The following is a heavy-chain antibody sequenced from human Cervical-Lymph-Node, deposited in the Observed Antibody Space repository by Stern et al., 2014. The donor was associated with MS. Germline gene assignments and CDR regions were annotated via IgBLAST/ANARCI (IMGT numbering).Heavy chain of an antibody. CDR3: AREVAGHRLGMMDV. CDR2: INPSAGST. Sequence: QIQLVQSGAEVKKPGASVKVSCKAPGNTFTRYYIHWGRQAPGQGLEWMGIINPSAGSTSYAQKFQGRVTMTRDTSTSTVYMELSSLRSEDTAVYYCAREVAGHRLGMMDVWGQGTTVTVSS. J-gene: IGHJ6*02. V-gene: IGHV1-46*01. D-gene: IGHD6-19*01. CDR1: GNTFTRYY.